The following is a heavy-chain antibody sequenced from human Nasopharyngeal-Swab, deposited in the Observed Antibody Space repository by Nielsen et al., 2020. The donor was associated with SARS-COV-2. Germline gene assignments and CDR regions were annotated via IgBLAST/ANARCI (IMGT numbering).Heavy chain of an antibody. V-gene: IGHV3-15*01. CDR3: TTSWEGYYDSSGYYIRGAFDY. D-gene: IGHD3-22*01. CDR2: IKSKTDGGTT. Sequence: WIRQPPGKRLEWVGRIKSKTDGGTTDYAAPVKGRFTISRDDSKNTLYLQMNSLKTEDTAVYYCTTSWEGYYDSSGYYIRGAFDYWGQGTLVTVSS. J-gene: IGHJ4*02.